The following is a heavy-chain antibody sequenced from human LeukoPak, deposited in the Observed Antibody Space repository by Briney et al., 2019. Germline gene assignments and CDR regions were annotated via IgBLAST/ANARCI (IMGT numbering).Heavy chain of an antibody. CDR3: ARGGGHGADGIDY. CDR1: GCSISSYY. Sequence: PSETLSLTCTVSGCSISSYYWSWIRQPPGKGLEWIGYIYYSGSTNYNPSLRSSVTISVDTSKNEFSLKLSSVTAADKDVYYCARGGGHGADGIDYWGQGTLVTVSS. D-gene: IGHD4-17*01. V-gene: IGHV4-59*01. CDR2: IYYSGST. J-gene: IGHJ4*02.